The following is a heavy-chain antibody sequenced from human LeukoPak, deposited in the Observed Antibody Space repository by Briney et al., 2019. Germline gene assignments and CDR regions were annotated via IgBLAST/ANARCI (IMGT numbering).Heavy chain of an antibody. Sequence: SETLSLTCTVSGGSISSYYWSWIRQPPGKGLEWIGYIYYSGSTNYNPSLKSRVTISVDTSKSQFSLKVSSVTAADTAVYYCARNGYSYGPFDYWGQGTLVTVSS. CDR3: ARNGYSYGPFDY. V-gene: IGHV4-59*01. D-gene: IGHD5-18*01. CDR1: GGSISSYY. J-gene: IGHJ4*02. CDR2: IYYSGST.